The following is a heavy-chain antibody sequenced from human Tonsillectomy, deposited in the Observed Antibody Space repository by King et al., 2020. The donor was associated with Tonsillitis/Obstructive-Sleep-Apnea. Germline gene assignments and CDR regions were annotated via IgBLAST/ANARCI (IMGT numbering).Heavy chain of an antibody. CDR1: GITFRSYA. Sequence: VQLVESGGGVVQPGRSLRLSFAASGITFRSYAIDWVRQAPVKGRECVADISYDGSNKKYAYSVMGRFTISRENSRNTLYLQMNSLRPEDTSVYYCAREHSSLDAFDIWGQGTMVTVSS. V-gene: IGHV3-30*01. CDR3: AREHSSLDAFDI. CDR2: ISYDGSNK. J-gene: IGHJ3*02. D-gene: IGHD6-19*01.